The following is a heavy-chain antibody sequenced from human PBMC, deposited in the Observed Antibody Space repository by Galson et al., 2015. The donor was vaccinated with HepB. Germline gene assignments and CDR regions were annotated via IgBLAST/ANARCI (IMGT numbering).Heavy chain of an antibody. CDR3: AALHRGYSSSWYRAY. V-gene: IGHV1-58*02. CDR2: IVVGSGNT. D-gene: IGHD6-13*01. CDR1: GFTFTSSA. J-gene: IGHJ4*02. Sequence: SCKASGFTFTSSAMQWVRQARGQRLEWIGWIVVGSGNTNYAQKFQERVTITRDMSTSTAYMELSSLRSEDTAVYYCAALHRGYSSSWYRAYWGQGTLVTVSS.